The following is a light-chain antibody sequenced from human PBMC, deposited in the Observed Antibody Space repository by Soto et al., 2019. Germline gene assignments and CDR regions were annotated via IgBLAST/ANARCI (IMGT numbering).Light chain of an antibody. J-gene: IGKJ5*01. V-gene: IGKV3-20*01. Sequence: EIVLTQSPGTLSLSPGERATLSCRASQSVSSSYLAWYQQKPGQAPRLLIYGASSRATGIPDRFSGSGYGTDFTLNISRLEPEDVAVYYCQQYGSSPTFCQGTRLEIK. CDR3: QQYGSSPT. CDR1: QSVSSSY. CDR2: GAS.